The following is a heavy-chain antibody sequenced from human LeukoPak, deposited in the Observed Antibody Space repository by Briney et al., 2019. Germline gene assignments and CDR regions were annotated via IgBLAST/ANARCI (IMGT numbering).Heavy chain of an antibody. J-gene: IGHJ5*02. CDR2: VYHSGST. Sequence: SETLSLTCAVSGDSISSGYYWGWIRQPPGKGLEWIGSVYHSGSTHYNPSLKSRVTISVDTSKNQFSLKLSSVTAADTAVYYCVRNLSITIVRGVTKHNWFDPWGQGTLVTVSS. CDR3: VRNLSITIVRGVTKHNWFDP. CDR1: GDSISSGYY. D-gene: IGHD3-10*01. V-gene: IGHV4-38-2*01.